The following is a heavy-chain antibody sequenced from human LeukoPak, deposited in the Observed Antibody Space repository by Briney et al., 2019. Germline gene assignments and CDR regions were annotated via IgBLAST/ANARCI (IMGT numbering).Heavy chain of an antibody. Sequence: GGSLRLSCAAPGFTFSNSGMPWVRQAPGKGLEWVSAISGSDSRTYYAGYVKGRFTISRDDSKNTLYLQMNSLRAEDTAVFFCVKQGTAYDILTGYSYYYYMDVWGKGTTVTISS. CDR3: VKQGTAYDILTGYSYYYYMDV. CDR1: GFTFSNSG. D-gene: IGHD3-9*01. V-gene: IGHV3-23*01. J-gene: IGHJ6*03. CDR2: ISGSDSRT.